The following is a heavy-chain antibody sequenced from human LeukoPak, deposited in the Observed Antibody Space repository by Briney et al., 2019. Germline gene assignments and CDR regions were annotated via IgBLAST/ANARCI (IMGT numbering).Heavy chain of an antibody. D-gene: IGHD2-15*01. J-gene: IGHJ6*03. V-gene: IGHV3-7*01. CDR2: IREDGGKQ. CDR1: GFNFDNFW. CDR3: ILLGDYYYYMDV. Sequence: GGSLRLSCAASGFNFDNFWMSWVRQAPGKGLEWVANIREDGGKQNYVDSVKGRFTISRDNAKNTLYLQMNSLRAEDTAVYYCILLGDYYYYMDVWGKGTTVTISS.